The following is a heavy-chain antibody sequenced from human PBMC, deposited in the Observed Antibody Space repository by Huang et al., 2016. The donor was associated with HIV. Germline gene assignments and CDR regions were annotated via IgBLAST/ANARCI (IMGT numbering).Heavy chain of an antibody. D-gene: IGHD6-13*01. V-gene: IGHV1-69*12. J-gene: IGHJ3*02. CDR2: TIAMFGIP. CDR1: GGTFNSYA. Sequence: QVQLVQSGAEVKKPGSSVKVSCKTSGGTFNSYAIAWVRQAPGQGLEWMGGTIAMFGIPNYAQKFQGRVTITADESTATAYMDLSSLTSEDTAVYYCARAIHSTSWYSAFDIWGQGTLLTVSA. CDR3: ARAIHSTSWYSAFDI.